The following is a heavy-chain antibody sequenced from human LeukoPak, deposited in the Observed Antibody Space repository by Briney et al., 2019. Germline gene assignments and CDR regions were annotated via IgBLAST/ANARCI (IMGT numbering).Heavy chain of an antibody. CDR1: GGSISSYY. D-gene: IGHD2-2*01. Sequence: SETLSLTCTVSGGSISSYYWSWIRQPAGKGLEGLGCIYYSGSPNYNPSLKSRVTISVDPSKNQFSLKLSSVTAADPAVYYWARRVGSYCSSTSCYYYGMDVWGQGTTVTVSS. CDR3: ARRVGSYCSSTSCYYYGMDV. J-gene: IGHJ6*02. CDR2: IYYSGSP. V-gene: IGHV4-59*01.